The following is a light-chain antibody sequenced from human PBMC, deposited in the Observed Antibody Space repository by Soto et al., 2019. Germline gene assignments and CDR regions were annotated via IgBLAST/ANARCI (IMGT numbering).Light chain of an antibody. CDR3: QQYESRSLT. Sequence: DITMTQSPSSLSASVGDRGSITCQASQGIRLYLKGDQQHPGKATKLLISGASNLEPGVPSRFTGRGSGTLFTLTISSLQPEDFETYFCQQYESRSLTFGGGTHVET. CDR1: QGIRLY. CDR2: GAS. V-gene: IGKV1-33*01. J-gene: IGKJ4*01.